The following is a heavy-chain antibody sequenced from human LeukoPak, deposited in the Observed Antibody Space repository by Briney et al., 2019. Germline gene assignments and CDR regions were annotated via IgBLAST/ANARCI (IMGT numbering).Heavy chain of an antibody. D-gene: IGHD1-26*01. J-gene: IGHJ4*02. CDR1: GGTFSSYA. CDR3: ARGVGATGFDY. CDR2: IIPIFGIA. V-gene: IGHV1-69*04. Sequence: SGKVSCKASGGTFSSYAISWVRQAPGQGLEWMGRIIPIFGIANYAQKFQGRVTITADKSTSTAYMELSSLRSEDTAVYYCARGVGATGFDYWGQGTLVTVSS.